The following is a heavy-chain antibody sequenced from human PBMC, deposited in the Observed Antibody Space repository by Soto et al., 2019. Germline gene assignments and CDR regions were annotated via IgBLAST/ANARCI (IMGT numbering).Heavy chain of an antibody. V-gene: IGHV1-18*01. CDR2: ISGYNGNT. J-gene: IGHJ5*01. Sequence: QVQLVQSGPEVKKPGASVKVSCKASGYTFTNYDITWVRQARGQGLEWVGWISGYNGNTNYAQKFQDRVTMTTDTSTSTAYMELGSRRSDDTAVYYCARGWELDSWGQGTLVTVSS. D-gene: IGHD1-26*01. CDR1: GYTFTNYD. CDR3: ARGWELDS.